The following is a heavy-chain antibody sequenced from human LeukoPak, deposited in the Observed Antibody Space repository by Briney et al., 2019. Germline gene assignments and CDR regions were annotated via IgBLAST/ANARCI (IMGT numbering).Heavy chain of an antibody. CDR3: ASLKTALPGY. CDR1: GFTFSSYE. CDR2: ISSRGSTM. D-gene: IGHD2-2*01. Sequence: TGGSLRLSCAASGFTFSSYEMNWVRQAPEKGLEWVSYISSRGSTMCYADSVKGRFTISRDNAKNSLYLQMNSLRAEDTAVYYRASLKTALPGYWGQGTLVTVSS. V-gene: IGHV3-48*03. J-gene: IGHJ4*02.